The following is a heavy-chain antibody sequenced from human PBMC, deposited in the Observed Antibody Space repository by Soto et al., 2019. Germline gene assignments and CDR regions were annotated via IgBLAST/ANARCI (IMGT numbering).Heavy chain of an antibody. Sequence: GESLKISCKGSGYSFTSYWIGWVRQTPGKGLEWMGIIYPGDSDTRYSPSFQGQVTISADKSISTAYLQWSSLKASDTAMYYCARHAVDTAMVNVWWFDPWGQGTLVTVSS. CDR1: GYSFTSYW. CDR3: ARHAVDTAMVNVWWFDP. V-gene: IGHV5-51*01. J-gene: IGHJ5*02. CDR2: IYPGDSDT. D-gene: IGHD5-18*01.